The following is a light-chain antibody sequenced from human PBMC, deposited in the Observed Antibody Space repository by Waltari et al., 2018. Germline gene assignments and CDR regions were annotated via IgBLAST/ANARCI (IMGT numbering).Light chain of an antibody. CDR2: DAS. V-gene: IGKV3-11*01. J-gene: IGKJ5*01. Sequence: EIVLTQSPATLSLSPGERATLSCRASQNVATHLAWYQQKPGQAPRLLIYDASTRATGIPARFSGSGSGTDFSLTISTLEPEDFAIYYCHQRSARATFGQGTRLAIK. CDR3: HQRSARAT. CDR1: QNVATH.